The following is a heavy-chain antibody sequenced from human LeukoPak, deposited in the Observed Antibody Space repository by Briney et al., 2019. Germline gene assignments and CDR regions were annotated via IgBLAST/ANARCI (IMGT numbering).Heavy chain of an antibody. J-gene: IGHJ3*02. Sequence: ASVKVSCKASGGTFSSYAISWVRQAPGQGLEWMGGIIPIFGTANYAQKFQGRVTITADESTSTAYMELSSLRSEDTAVYYCARGLVRSSSSADAFDIWGQGTMVTVSS. V-gene: IGHV1-69*13. CDR2: IIPIFGTA. D-gene: IGHD6-6*01. CDR1: GGTFSSYA. CDR3: ARGLVRSSSSADAFDI.